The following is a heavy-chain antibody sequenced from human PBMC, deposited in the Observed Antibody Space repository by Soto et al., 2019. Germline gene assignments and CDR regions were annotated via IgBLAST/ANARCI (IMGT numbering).Heavy chain of an antibody. CDR2: IWYDGSNK. D-gene: IGHD4-17*01. CDR3: ARDPTVTSSRGYYGMDV. CDR1: GFTFSSYG. V-gene: IGHV3-33*01. J-gene: IGHJ6*02. Sequence: GGSLRLSCAASGFTFSSYGMHWVRQAPGKGLEWVAVIWYDGSNKYYADSVKGRFTISRDNSKNTLYLQMNSLRAEDTAVYYCARDPTVTSSRGYYGMDVWGQGTTVTVSS.